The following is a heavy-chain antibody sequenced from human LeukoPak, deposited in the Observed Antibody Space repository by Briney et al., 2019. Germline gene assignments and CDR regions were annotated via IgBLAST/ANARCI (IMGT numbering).Heavy chain of an antibody. CDR1: GFTFSDTW. V-gene: IGHV3-74*01. CDR2: IRSDGSDT. D-gene: IGHD3-10*02. J-gene: IGHJ6*04. Sequence: GGSLRLSCAASGFTFSDTWMHWVRQAPGKGLVWVSRIRSDGSDTRYAESVKGRFTISRDNAKNTLYLQMNSLRAEDTAVYYCAELGITMIGGVWGKGTTVTISS. CDR3: AELGITMIGGV.